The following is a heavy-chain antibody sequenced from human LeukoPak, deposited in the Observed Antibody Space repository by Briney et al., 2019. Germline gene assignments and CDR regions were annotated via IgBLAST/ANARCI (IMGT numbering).Heavy chain of an antibody. CDR3: ARGRPIIAVAGTSYFDY. J-gene: IGHJ4*02. CDR1: GGSVSSGSYY. V-gene: IGHV4-61*02. D-gene: IGHD6-19*01. Sequence: SETLSLTCTVSGGSVSSGSYYWSWIRQPAGKGLEWIGRIYTSGSTNYNPSLKSRVTISVDTSKNQFSLKLSSVTAADTAVYYCARGRPIIAVAGTSYFDYWGQGTLVTVSS. CDR2: IYTSGST.